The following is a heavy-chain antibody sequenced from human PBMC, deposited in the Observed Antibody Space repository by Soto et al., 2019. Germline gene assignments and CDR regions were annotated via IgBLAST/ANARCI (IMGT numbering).Heavy chain of an antibody. V-gene: IGHV1-69*13. J-gene: IGHJ6*02. CDR1: GGTFSSYA. D-gene: IGHD5-18*01. CDR3: ARILIDTAMVRRYYYYGMDV. Sequence: SVKVSCKASGGTFSSYAISWVRQAPGQGLEWMGGIIPIFGTANYAQKFQGRVTITADESTSTAYMELSSLRSEDTAVYYCARILIDTAMVRRYYYYGMDVWGQGTTVTVSS. CDR2: IIPIFGTA.